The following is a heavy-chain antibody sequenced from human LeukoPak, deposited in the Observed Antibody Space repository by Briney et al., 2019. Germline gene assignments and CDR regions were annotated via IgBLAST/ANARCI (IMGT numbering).Heavy chain of an antibody. J-gene: IGHJ4*02. Sequence: SQTLSLTCIIIGGSGSNYYCSWIRQRHVEGLVWIGYISYSGSTNYNTSLKSRVTISVDTSKNQFSLKLSSVTAADTAVYYCARASSGWYGLFDYWGQGTLVTVSS. D-gene: IGHD6-19*01. CDR1: GGSGSNYY. V-gene: IGHV4-59*02. CDR2: ISYSGST. CDR3: ARASSGWYGLFDY.